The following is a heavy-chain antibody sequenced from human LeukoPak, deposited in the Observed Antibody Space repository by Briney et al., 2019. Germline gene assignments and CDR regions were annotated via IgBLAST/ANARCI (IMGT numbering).Heavy chain of an antibody. CDR2: IYTSGST. Sequence: SETLSLTCTVSGGSISSYYWSWIRQPAGKGLEWIGRIYTSGSTNYNPSLKSRVTMSVDTSKNKFSLKLSSVTAADTAVYYCARDSGWSGYYDYGMDVWGQGTTVTVFS. CDR1: GGSISSYY. D-gene: IGHD6-19*01. V-gene: IGHV4-4*07. J-gene: IGHJ6*02. CDR3: ARDSGWSGYYDYGMDV.